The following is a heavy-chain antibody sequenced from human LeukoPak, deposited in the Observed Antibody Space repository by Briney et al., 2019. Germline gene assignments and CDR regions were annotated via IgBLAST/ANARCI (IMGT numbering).Heavy chain of an antibody. CDR1: GLIFSSYG. J-gene: IGHJ6*03. CDR3: AKPVIPSAYQGTYYMDV. V-gene: IGHV3-30*02. D-gene: IGHD3-16*01. Sequence: GGSLRLSCAASGLIFSSYGVHWVRQAPGEGLEWVAYIRHDGSKTFYADSVKGRFTISRDNSKNTLYLQMHSLRAEDTALYYCAKPVIPSAYQGTYYMDVWGKGTTATVSS. CDR2: IRHDGSKT.